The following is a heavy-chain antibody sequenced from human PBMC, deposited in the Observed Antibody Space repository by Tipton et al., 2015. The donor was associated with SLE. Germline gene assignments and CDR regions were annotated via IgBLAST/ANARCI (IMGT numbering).Heavy chain of an antibody. CDR1: GGSISSHY. V-gene: IGHV4-59*11. Sequence: TLSLTCTVSGGSISSHYWSWIRQPPGKGLEWIGYIYYSGSTNYNPSLKSRVTISVDTSKNQFSLKLSSVTAADTAVYYCAREGWELLGDAFDVWGQGTMVTVSS. D-gene: IGHD1-26*01. CDR2: IYYSGST. J-gene: IGHJ3*01. CDR3: AREGWELLGDAFDV.